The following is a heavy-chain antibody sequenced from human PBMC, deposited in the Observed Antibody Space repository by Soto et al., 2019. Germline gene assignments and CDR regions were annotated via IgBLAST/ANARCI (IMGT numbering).Heavy chain of an antibody. CDR3: AKQQAGNYVSGLGYHFGREV. J-gene: IGHJ6*02. V-gene: IGHV1-69*01. D-gene: IGHD3-10*01. CDR1: GGTFSSYS. CDR2: IIPMFGTA. Sequence: QVQLVQSGAEVKKPGSSVKVSCKASGGTFSSYSISWVRQAPGQGLEWMGGIIPMFGTANYAQKFQDRVTITADESTSPAYMELSSRRSENTAVYYCAKQQAGNYVSGLGYHFGREVWGQGTTVTFSS.